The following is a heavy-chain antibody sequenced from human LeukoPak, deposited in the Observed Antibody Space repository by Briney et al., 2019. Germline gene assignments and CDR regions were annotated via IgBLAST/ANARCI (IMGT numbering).Heavy chain of an antibody. CDR1: GFTFGSYW. CDR2: IKQDGSQK. V-gene: IGHV3-7*01. J-gene: IGHJ6*04. Sequence: GGSLRLSCAASGFTFGSYWMRWVRQAPGKGLEWVANIKQDGSQKNYVDSVKGRFTIFRDNSKNSLYLQMNSLRAEDTAVYYCAELGITMIGGVWGKGTTVTISS. CDR3: AELGITMIGGV. D-gene: IGHD3-10*02.